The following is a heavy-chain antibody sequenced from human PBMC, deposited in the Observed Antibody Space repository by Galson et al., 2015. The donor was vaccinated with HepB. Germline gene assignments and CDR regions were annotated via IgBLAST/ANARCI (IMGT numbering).Heavy chain of an antibody. D-gene: IGHD3-3*01. V-gene: IGHV3-48*02. CDR1: GFTFSGCS. CDR2: ISSSSGGTK. Sequence: SLRLSCAASGFTFSGCSMNWIRQAPGKGLEWVSYISSSSGGTKKDAGSVEGRFTISRDNDKNTLYLQMNSLRDEDTAGYYCARDPYYDFVSDPIAGDYWGQGTLVIVSS. J-gene: IGHJ4*02. CDR3: ARDPYYDFVSDPIAGDY.